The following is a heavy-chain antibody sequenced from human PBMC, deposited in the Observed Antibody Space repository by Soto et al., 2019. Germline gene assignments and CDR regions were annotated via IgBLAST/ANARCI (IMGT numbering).Heavy chain of an antibody. D-gene: IGHD6-25*01. V-gene: IGHV1-3*01. J-gene: IGHJ6*02. CDR3: ASTAYSSDLYYYYYGMYF. Sequence: QVQLVQSGAEVKKPGASVKVSCKASGYTFTSYAMHWVRQAPGQRLEWMGWINAGNGNTKYSQKFQGRVTITRDTSASTAYMELSSLRSEDTAVYYCASTAYSSDLYYYYYGMYFLGQGTTVTVSS. CDR1: GYTFTSYA. CDR2: INAGNGNT.